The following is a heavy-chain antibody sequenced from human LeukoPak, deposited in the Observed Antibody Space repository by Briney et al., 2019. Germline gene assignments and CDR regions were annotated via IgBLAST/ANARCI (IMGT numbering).Heavy chain of an antibody. CDR3: ARVLVRNPYKGIPGGFDY. Sequence: NTSETLSLTCTVSGGSISSGDYYWSCIPRDRGQGLEWIGDSYYSGSTYYNPSLKSRVTISVDTSTTQFSLKLSSVTAADTAAHSCARVLVRNPYKGIPGGFDYWGQGTLGTVSS. V-gene: IGHV4-31*03. D-gene: IGHD1-14*01. CDR2: SYYSGST. J-gene: IGHJ4*02. CDR1: GGSISSGDYY.